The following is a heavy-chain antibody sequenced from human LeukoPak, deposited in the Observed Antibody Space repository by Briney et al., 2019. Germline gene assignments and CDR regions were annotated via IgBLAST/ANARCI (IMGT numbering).Heavy chain of an antibody. CDR2: ISSTGYSK. CDR1: GFTFSSYD. Sequence: GGSLRLSCAASGFTFSSYDVNWVRQAPGKGLEWVSYISSTGYSKYYADSVKGRFTISRDNAKSSLYLQMNSLRAEDTAVYYCASETEIGNYDAFDIWGQGTMVTVSS. CDR3: ASETEIGNYDAFDI. J-gene: IGHJ3*02. V-gene: IGHV3-48*03. D-gene: IGHD1-7*01.